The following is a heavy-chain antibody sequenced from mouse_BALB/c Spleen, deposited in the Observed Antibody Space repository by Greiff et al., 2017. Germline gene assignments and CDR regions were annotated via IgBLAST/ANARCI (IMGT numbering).Heavy chain of an antibody. CDR2: IYPGSGST. D-gene: IGHD1-1*01. Sequence: VQLQEPGAELVKPGTSVKLSCKASGYNFTSYWINWVKLRPGQGLEWIGDIYPGSGSTNYNEKFKSKATLTVDTSSSTAYMQLSSLASEDSALYYCARGAYYGSPYWYFDVWGAGTTVTVSS. CDR1: GYNFTSYW. J-gene: IGHJ1*01. CDR3: ARGAYYGSPYWYFDV. V-gene: IGHV1-55*01.